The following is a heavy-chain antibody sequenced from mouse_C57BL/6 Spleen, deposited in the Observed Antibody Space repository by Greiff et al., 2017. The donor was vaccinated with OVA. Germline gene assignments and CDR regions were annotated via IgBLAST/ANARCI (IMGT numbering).Heavy chain of an antibody. Sequence: VQLKESGPGLVKPSQSLSLTCSVTGYSITSGYYWNWIRQFPGNKLEWMGYISYDGSNNYNPSLKNRISITRDTSKNQFFLKLNSVTTEDTATYYCARELTGTYFDYWGQGTTLTVSS. D-gene: IGHD4-1*01. CDR3: ARELTGTYFDY. CDR2: ISYDGSN. J-gene: IGHJ2*01. V-gene: IGHV3-6*01. CDR1: GYSITSGYY.